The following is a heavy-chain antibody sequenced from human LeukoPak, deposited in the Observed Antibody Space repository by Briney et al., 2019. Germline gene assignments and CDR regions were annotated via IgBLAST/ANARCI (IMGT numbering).Heavy chain of an antibody. CDR1: GFTFSSYS. CDR3: ARDYDILTGYYYYGMDV. J-gene: IGHJ6*02. Sequence: GGSLRLSCAASGFTFSSYSMNWVRQAPGKGLEWVSSISSSSSYIYYADSVKGRFTISRDNAKNSLNLQMNSLRAEDTAVYYCARDYDILTGYYYYGMDVWGQGTTVTVSS. D-gene: IGHD3-9*01. CDR2: ISSSSSYI. V-gene: IGHV3-21*01.